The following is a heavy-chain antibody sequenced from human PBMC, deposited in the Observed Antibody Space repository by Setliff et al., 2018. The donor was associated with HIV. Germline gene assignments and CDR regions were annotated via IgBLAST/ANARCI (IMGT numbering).Heavy chain of an antibody. D-gene: IGHD5-18*01. CDR1: GFNFKNYN. CDR2: ISSDSRYI. J-gene: IGHJ4*02. CDR3: AKVVGSGDSYVDTFDY. V-gene: IGHV3-21*04. Sequence: GGSLRLSCVGSGFNFKNYNMNWVRQAPGKGLEWISSISSDSRYIYYADSVKGRFTISRDNAKNTLYLQMNSLRAEDTAVYYCAKVVGSGDSYVDTFDYWGQGTLVTVSS.